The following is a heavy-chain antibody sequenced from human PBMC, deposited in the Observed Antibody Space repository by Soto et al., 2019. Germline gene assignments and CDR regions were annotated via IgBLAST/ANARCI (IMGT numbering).Heavy chain of an antibody. CDR3: ARAVWGIPISSTGGAFDI. D-gene: IGHD3-16*01. J-gene: IGHJ3*02. Sequence: ASVKVSCKASGYTFTGYYMHWVRQAPGQGLEWMGWINPNSGGTNYAQKFQGRVTMTRDTSISTAYMELSRLRSDDTAVYYCARAVWGIPISSTGGAFDIWGQGTMVTVSS. CDR2: INPNSGGT. V-gene: IGHV1-2*02. CDR1: GYTFTGYY.